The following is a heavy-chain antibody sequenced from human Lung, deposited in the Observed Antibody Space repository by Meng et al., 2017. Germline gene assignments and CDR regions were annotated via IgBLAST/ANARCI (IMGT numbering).Heavy chain of an antibody. CDR3: ARSKSIAAAGGY. Sequence: QVQLVQSGAEVKKSGASVKVFCKASGYTFTNYAMHWVRQAPGQRLEWMGWINAGNGNTKYSQKFQGRVTITRGTSASTAYMELSSLRSEDTAVYYCARSKSIAAAGGYWGQGTLVTVSS. J-gene: IGHJ4*02. V-gene: IGHV1-3*01. D-gene: IGHD6-13*01. CDR1: GYTFTNYA. CDR2: INAGNGNT.